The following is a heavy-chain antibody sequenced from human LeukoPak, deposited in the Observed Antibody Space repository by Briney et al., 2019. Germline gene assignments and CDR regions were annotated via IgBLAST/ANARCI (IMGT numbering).Heavy chain of an antibody. CDR3: ARHRGGGCSSSSCYLHWFDP. V-gene: IGHV4-39*01. J-gene: IGHJ5*02. CDR2: IYYSGTT. CDR1: GDSISSSAYY. Sequence: SETLSLTCTVSGDSISSSAYYWGWLRPPPGQGLEWIGSIYYSGTTYYKPSLKRRVTITVDTSKNQFSLKLSSVTAADTAVYYCARHRGGGCSSSSCYLHWFDPWGQGTLVTVSS. D-gene: IGHD2-2*01.